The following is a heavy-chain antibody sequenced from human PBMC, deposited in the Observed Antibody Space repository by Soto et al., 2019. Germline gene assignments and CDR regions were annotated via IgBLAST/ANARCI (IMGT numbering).Heavy chain of an antibody. CDR2: ISANITTT. CDR1: GGTFSNHA. CDR3: ARGYSSSWTIPGH. J-gene: IGHJ4*02. D-gene: IGHD6-13*01. V-gene: IGHV1-18*01. Sequence: ASVKVSCKAPGGTFSNHAINWVRQAPGQGLEWMGWISANITTTNYAQKLQGRVTMTTDKSTSTAYMELRSLRHDDTAVYYCARGYSSSWTIPGHWGQGTLVTVSS.